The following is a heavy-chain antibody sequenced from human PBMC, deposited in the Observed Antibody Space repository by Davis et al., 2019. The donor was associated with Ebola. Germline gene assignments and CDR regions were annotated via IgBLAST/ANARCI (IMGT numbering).Heavy chain of an antibody. V-gene: IGHV4-59*11. Sequence: PSETLSLTCTASGVSISRHYWSWIRQPPGKRLEWIGSIYYTGSAYYNSSPNSRVTISVDTSKNQFSLKLSSVTAADTAMYYCAERGGSVWGQGTLVTVSS. J-gene: IGHJ4*02. CDR3: AERGGSV. D-gene: IGHD3-16*01. CDR2: IYYTGSA. CDR1: GVSISRHY.